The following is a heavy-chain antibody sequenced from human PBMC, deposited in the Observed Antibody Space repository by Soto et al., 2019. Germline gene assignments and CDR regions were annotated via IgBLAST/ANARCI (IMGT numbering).Heavy chain of an antibody. D-gene: IGHD2-8*01. CDR3: ASSQWMVYDNYYYYDMGV. V-gene: IGHV1-69*01. CDR1: GGTFSSYA. Sequence: QGQLVQSGAEVKNPGSSVKVSCKASGGTFSSYAISWVRQAPGQGLEWMGGIIPIFGTANYAQKFQGRVTITADESTSTAYVELSSLRSYDTGVYYCASSQWMVYDNYYYYDMGVWGKGTTFAVSS. J-gene: IGHJ6*04. CDR2: IIPIFGTA.